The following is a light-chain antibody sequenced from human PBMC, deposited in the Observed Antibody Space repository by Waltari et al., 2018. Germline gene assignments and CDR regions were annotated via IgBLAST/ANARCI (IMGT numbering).Light chain of an antibody. V-gene: IGKV3-20*01. Sequence: EIVLTQSPGAMSLSPGERVTLSCRATQSVTNNYLAWYQQKPDQAPRLLIFGASNRATSIPDRFSGSGSGTDFTLTIYGLEPEDSAIYYCQQYDSTPLTFGGGTTVEIK. CDR1: QSVTNNY. J-gene: IGKJ4*01. CDR3: QQYDSTPLT. CDR2: GAS.